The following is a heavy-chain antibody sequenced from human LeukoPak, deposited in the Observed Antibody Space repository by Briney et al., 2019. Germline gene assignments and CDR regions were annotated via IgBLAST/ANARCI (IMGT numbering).Heavy chain of an antibody. CDR2: IIPIFGTA. D-gene: IGHD5-18*01. V-gene: IGHV1-69*05. CDR3: ARASSPVLELRLSGYYYYMDV. Sequence: GASVKASCKASGGTFSSYAISWVRQAPGQGLEWMGGIIPIFGTANYAQKFQGRVTITTDESTSTAYMELSSLRSEDTAVYYCARASSPVLELRLSGYYYYMDVWGKGTTVTVSS. CDR1: GGTFSSYA. J-gene: IGHJ6*03.